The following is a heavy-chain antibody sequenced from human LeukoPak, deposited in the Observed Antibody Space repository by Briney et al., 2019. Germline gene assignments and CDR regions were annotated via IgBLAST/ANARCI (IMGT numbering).Heavy chain of an antibody. J-gene: IGHJ3*02. CDR3: ARGVLRDYDSSGPNDAFDI. CDR2: IGFAGDT. D-gene: IGHD3-22*01. Sequence: QPGGSLRLSCAASGFTISSHDMYWVRQATGKGLEWVSAIGFAGDTYYPGSVKGRFTVSRENAKNSLYLQMNSLRAGDTAVYYCARGVLRDYDSSGPNDAFDIWGQGTMVTVSS. CDR1: GFTISSHD. V-gene: IGHV3-13*01.